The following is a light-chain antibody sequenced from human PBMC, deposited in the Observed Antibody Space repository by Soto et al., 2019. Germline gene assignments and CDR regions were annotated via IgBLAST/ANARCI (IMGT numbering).Light chain of an antibody. V-gene: IGKV3-20*01. Sequence: EIVLTQSPGTLSLSPGERATLSCRASQSVSSTYLAWYQHKPGQAPRLLICAASTRATGIPDRCSGGESGTDFTLTISRLEPEDLAVYFCQHYGSSPYTFGQGTKLEIK. CDR2: AAS. CDR3: QHYGSSPYT. J-gene: IGKJ2*01. CDR1: QSVSSTY.